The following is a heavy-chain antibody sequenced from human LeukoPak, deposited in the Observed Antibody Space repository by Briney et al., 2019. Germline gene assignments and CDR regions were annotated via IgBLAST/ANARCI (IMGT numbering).Heavy chain of an antibody. CDR2: ISVSGNT. V-gene: IGHV3-23*01. Sequence: PGGSLRLSCAASGFTLSSYAMSWVRQGPGKGLEWVSAISVSGNTYHADSVKGRFTISRDNSKNTLHLQMNSLRAEDTAAYYCAKFAQRYCSGGSCHPFDYWGQGTLVTVSS. J-gene: IGHJ4*02. D-gene: IGHD2-15*01. CDR3: AKFAQRYCSGGSCHPFDY. CDR1: GFTLSSYA.